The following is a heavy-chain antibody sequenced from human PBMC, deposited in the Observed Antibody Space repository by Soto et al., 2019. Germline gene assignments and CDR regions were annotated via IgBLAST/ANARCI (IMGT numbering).Heavy chain of an antibody. D-gene: IGHD6-13*01. Sequence: SETLSLTCAVSGGSISSGGYSWSWIRQPPGKGLEWIGYIYHSGSTYYDPSLKSRVTISVDRSKNQFSLKLSSVTAADTAVYYCARGRVKQLPSKHVYYYYGMDVWGQGTTVTVSS. V-gene: IGHV4-30-2*01. CDR2: IYHSGST. CDR1: GGSISSGGYS. CDR3: ARGRVKQLPSKHVYYYYGMDV. J-gene: IGHJ6*02.